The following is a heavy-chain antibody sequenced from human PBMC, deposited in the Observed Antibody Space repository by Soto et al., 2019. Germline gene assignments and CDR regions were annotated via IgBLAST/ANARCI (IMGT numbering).Heavy chain of an antibody. CDR1: GGSFSGYY. J-gene: IGHJ4*01. CDR2: INHSGST. D-gene: IGHD3-16*01. V-gene: IGHV4-34*01. CDR3: ATYFRGEGGRGY. Sequence: SETLSLTCAVYGGSFSGYYWTWIRQPPGTGLEWIGEINHSGSTNYNPSLKSRVTISVDTSKNQFSLKLTSVTAADTAVYFCATYFRGEGGRGYWGPGTQVTVSS.